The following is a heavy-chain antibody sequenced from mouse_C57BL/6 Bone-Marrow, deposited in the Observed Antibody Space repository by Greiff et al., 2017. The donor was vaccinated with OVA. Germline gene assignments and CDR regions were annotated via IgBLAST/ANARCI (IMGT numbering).Heavy chain of an antibody. J-gene: IGHJ4*01. CDR3: GRLDACSAMGY. D-gene: IGHD1-3*01. V-gene: IGHV1-63*01. CDR2: IYPGGGYT. CDR1: GYTFTNYW. Sequence: QVQLQQSGAELVRPGTSVKMSCKASGYTFTNYWIGWVKQRPGHGLEWIGDIYPGGGYTYYNEKFKGKATLTADKSSSTAYMQFSSLTSEDYAIYYCGRLDACSAMGYWGQGNAVSVSS.